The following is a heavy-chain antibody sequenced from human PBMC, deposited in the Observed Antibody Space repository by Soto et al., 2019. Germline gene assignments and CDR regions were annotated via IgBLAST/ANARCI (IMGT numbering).Heavy chain of an antibody. CDR2: IKSKANSYAT. CDR3: TGLGCGELGGMDV. D-gene: IGHD3-10*01. Sequence: GGSLRLSCAASGFTFSGSAMHWVRQASGKGLEWVGRIKSKANSYATAYAASVKGRFTISRDDSKNTAYLQMNSLKTEDTAVNYCTGLGCGELGGMDVWGQGTTVTVSS. CDR1: GFTFSGSA. V-gene: IGHV3-73*01. J-gene: IGHJ6*02.